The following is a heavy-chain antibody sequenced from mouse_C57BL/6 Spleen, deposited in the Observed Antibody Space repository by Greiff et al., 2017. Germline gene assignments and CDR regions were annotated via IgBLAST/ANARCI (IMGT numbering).Heavy chain of an antibody. D-gene: IGHD2-1*01. Sequence: VQLQQSGPELVKPGASVKISCKASGYAFSSSWMNWVKQRPGKGLEWIGRIYPGDGDTNYNGKFKGKATLTADKPSSTAYMQLSILTSEDSAVYFCARDYGNDFDYWGQGTTLTVSS. CDR3: ARDYGNDFDY. CDR2: IYPGDGDT. CDR1: GYAFSSSW. V-gene: IGHV1-82*01. J-gene: IGHJ2*01.